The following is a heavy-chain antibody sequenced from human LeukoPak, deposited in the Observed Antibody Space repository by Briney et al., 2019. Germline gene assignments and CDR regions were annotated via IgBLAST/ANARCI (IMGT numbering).Heavy chain of an antibody. Sequence: GGSLRLSCAASGFTFGSYATNWVRQAPGKGLEWVSGISGSGSVTYFADSVKGRFTISRDNSKNTLYLQMYSLRAEDTAVYSCAKGTGSSGWYWFDSWGQGTLVTVSS. CDR3: AKGTGSSGWYWFDS. V-gene: IGHV3-23*01. CDR1: GFTFGSYA. D-gene: IGHD6-19*01. CDR2: ISGSGSVT. J-gene: IGHJ5*01.